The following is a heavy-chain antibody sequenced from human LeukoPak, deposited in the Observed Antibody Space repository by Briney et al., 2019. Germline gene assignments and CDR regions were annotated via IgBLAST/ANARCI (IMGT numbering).Heavy chain of an antibody. Sequence: WETLSLTCAVSGYSISSGYYCGWSRQPPGKGLEWIGSIYDSGSTYYNPSLKSRVTISVDTSKNQFSLKLSSLTAADTAVYYCARQAAVPQDFDYWGQGTLVTVSS. J-gene: IGHJ4*02. CDR3: ARQAAVPQDFDY. CDR1: GYSISSGYY. D-gene: IGHD6-13*01. V-gene: IGHV4-38-2*01. CDR2: IYDSGST.